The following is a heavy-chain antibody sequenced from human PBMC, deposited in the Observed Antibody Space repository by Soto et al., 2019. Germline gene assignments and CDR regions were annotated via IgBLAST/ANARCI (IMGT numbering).Heavy chain of an antibody. D-gene: IGHD6-13*01. J-gene: IGHJ6*02. CDR2: IWYDGSNK. CDR1: GFTFSSYG. Sequence: GGSLRLSCAASGFTFSSYGMHWVRQAPGKGLEWVAVIWYDGSNKYYADSVKGRFTISRDNSKNTLYLQMNSLRAEDTAVYYCARDLGPDSSRWYESYGMDVWGQGTTVTVSS. V-gene: IGHV3-33*01. CDR3: ARDLGPDSSRWYESYGMDV.